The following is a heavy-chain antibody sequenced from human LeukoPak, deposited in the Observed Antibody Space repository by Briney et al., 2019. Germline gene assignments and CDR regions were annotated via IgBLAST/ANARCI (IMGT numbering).Heavy chain of an antibody. CDR2: ISGSGGNT. V-gene: IGHV3-23*01. CDR3: ARDTYGGFDS. CDR1: GFTFRTYA. Sequence: GGSLRLSCIASGFTFRTYAMSWVRRAPGKGLEWVSGISGSGGNTYYADSVKGRFTISRDDSKNTLYLQMNSLRAEDTAVYYCARDTYGGFDSWGQGTLVTVSS. D-gene: IGHD4-23*01. J-gene: IGHJ4*02.